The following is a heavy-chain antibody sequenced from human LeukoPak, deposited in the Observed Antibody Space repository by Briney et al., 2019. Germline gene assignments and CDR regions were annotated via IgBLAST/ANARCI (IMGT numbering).Heavy chain of an antibody. CDR2: IYYSGST. CDR3: AREPRGGGYSFDY. Sequence: SETLSLTCTVSGDSISSGGYYWSWIRQHPGKGLEWIGYIYYSGSTFYNPSLKSRVTISVDTSKNQFSLRLSSVTAADTAVYYCAREPRGGGYSFDYWGQGTLVTASS. CDR1: GDSISSGGYY. D-gene: IGHD5-12*01. V-gene: IGHV4-31*03. J-gene: IGHJ4*02.